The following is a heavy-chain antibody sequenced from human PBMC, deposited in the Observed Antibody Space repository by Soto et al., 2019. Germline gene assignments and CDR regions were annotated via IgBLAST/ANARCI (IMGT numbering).Heavy chain of an antibody. V-gene: IGHV3-7*03. CDR1: GFSFRSSW. D-gene: IGHD6-6*01. J-gene: IGHJ4*02. Sequence: PGGSLRLSCAASGFSFRSSWMSWVRLRPGNGLEWVANIKYDGSEIYYVESVQGRFTISRDHAEIRLNLQRSSLTVADTPVYYCVTSSAARGRDEGNDYWVRGTVVPVP. CDR2: IKYDGSEI. CDR3: VTSSAARGRDEGNDY.